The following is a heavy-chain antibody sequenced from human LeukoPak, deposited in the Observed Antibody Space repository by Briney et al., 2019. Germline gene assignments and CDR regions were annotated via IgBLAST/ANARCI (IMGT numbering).Heavy chain of an antibody. V-gene: IGHV3-21*01. D-gene: IGHD5-18*01. CDR3: ARSRFTRGYSYAEFDY. CDR1: GFTFSSYS. J-gene: IGHJ4*02. Sequence: KSGGSLRLSCAASGFTFSSYSMNWVRQAPGKGLEWVSSISSSSSYIYYADSVKGRFTISRDNAKNSLYLQMNSLRAEDTAVYYCARSRFTRGYSYAEFDYWGQGTLVTVSS. CDR2: ISSSSSYI.